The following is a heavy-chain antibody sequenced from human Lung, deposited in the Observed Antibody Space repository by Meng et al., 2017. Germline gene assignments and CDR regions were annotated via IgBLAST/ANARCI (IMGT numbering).Heavy chain of an antibody. D-gene: IGHD3-10*01. CDR1: GGSISGSY. Sequence: QLRHGGRGCCGPSENPSLACADYGGSISGSYWSWIRQYPAKGLEWIGKINHGGSTNYNPSLESRVTISVDTPKNQFSLRLTSMTVADTAVYYCARERHSTIIRGVIDFWGQGALVTVSS. J-gene: IGHJ4*02. CDR3: ARERHSTIIRGVIDF. V-gene: IGHV4-34*01. CDR2: INHGGST.